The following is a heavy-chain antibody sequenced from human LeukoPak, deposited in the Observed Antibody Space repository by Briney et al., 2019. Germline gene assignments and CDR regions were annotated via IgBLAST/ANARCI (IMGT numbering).Heavy chain of an antibody. Sequence: GGSLRLSCAASGFTFSSYGMHWVRQAPGKGLEWVSSISGSGGSTYYADSVKGRFTFSRDNSKNTLYLQMNSLRAEDTAVYYCAKTPSSGYYFDQWGQGTLVTVSS. V-gene: IGHV3-23*01. J-gene: IGHJ4*02. CDR2: ISGSGGST. CDR1: GFTFSSYG. CDR3: AKTPSSGYYFDQ. D-gene: IGHD5-12*01.